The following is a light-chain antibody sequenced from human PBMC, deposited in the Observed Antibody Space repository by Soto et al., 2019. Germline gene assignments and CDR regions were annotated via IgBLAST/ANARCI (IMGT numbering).Light chain of an antibody. CDR2: DVS. J-gene: IGLJ1*01. V-gene: IGLV2-11*01. CDR1: SSDVGVYNY. CDR3: CSYAGSYTFV. Sequence: QSALTQPRSESGSPGQSVTISCTGTSSDVGVYNYVSWYQQYPGKAPKIMIYDVSKRPSGVPDRFSGSKSDNTASLTISGLQAEDEADYYCCSYAGSYTFVFGIGTKLTVL.